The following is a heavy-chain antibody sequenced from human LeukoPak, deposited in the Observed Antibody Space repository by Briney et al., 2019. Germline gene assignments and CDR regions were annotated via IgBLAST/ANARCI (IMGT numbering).Heavy chain of an antibody. CDR1: GFTFSSYS. D-gene: IGHD3-10*01. V-gene: IGHV3-21*01. CDR3: ARDGPMVRGVIKYYYMDV. J-gene: IGHJ6*03. Sequence: GGSLRLSCAASGFTFSSYSMNWVRQAPGKGLEWASSISSSSSYIYYADSVKGRFTISRDNAKNSLYLQMNSLRAEDTAVYYCARDGPMVRGVIKYYYMDVWGKGTTVTVSS. CDR2: ISSSSSYI.